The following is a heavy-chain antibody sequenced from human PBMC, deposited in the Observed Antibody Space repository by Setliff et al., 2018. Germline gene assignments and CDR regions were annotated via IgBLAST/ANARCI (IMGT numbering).Heavy chain of an antibody. CDR3: VRDRAAIVVGPPTAAFDI. V-gene: IGHV1-18*01. J-gene: IGHJ3*02. CDR1: GYTFAKYG. CDR2: ISGYNGYT. Sequence: RSSVKVSCKAFGYTFAKYGTSWVRQAPGQGLEWMGWISGYNGYTVYAQKLRGRVTLTTDTSTGTAYMEVRSLRSDDTAQYYCVRDRAAIVVGPPTAAFDIWGQGTMVTVSS. D-gene: IGHD2-2*01.